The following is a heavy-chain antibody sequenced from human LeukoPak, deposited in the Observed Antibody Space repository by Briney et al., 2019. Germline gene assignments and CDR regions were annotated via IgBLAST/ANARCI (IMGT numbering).Heavy chain of an antibody. D-gene: IGHD1-26*01. CDR1: GFTFSTYN. Sequence: GGSLRLSCAASGFTFSTYNMNWIRQAPGKGLEWVSHITSSSTNIYYADSVKGRFTISRDNAKNALSLQMNSLRDEDTAVYYCATSGNYYLKYWGQGTLVTVSS. V-gene: IGHV3-48*02. CDR2: ITSSSTNI. CDR3: ATSGNYYLKY. J-gene: IGHJ4*02.